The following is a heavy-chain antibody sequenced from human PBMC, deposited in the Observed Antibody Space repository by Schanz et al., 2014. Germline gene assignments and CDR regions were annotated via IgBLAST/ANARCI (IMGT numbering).Heavy chain of an antibody. CDR1: GYTFTGYS. CDR2: INPNSGGT. Sequence: QVQLVQSGADVKKPGASVKVSCKASGYTFTGYSMHWVRQAPGQGLELMGRINPNSGGTNYAQKFQGRVTMTRDTSISTVYMELTRLTFDDTAIYYCARDSDVSKYNLFDSWGQGTLVTVSS. V-gene: IGHV1-2*06. J-gene: IGHJ5*01. CDR3: ARDSDVSKYNLFDS.